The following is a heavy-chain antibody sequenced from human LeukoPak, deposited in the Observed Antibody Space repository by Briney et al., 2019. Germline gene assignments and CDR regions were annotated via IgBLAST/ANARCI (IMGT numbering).Heavy chain of an antibody. Sequence: GASVEVSCKASGGTFSSYAISWVRQAPGQGLEWMGGIIPIFGTANYAQKFQGRVTITADESTSTAYMELSSLRSEDTAVYYCARGLPAAMPGWFDPWGQGTLVTVSS. D-gene: IGHD2-2*01. J-gene: IGHJ5*02. CDR2: IIPIFGTA. V-gene: IGHV1-69*13. CDR1: GGTFSSYA. CDR3: ARGLPAAMPGWFDP.